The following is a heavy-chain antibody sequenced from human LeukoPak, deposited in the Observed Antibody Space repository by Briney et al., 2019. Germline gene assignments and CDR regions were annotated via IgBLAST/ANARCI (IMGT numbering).Heavy chain of an antibody. CDR1: GGTFSSYA. Sequence: SVKVSCKASGGTFSSYAISWVRQAPGQGLEWMGRIIPILGIANYAQKFQGRVTITADKSTSTAYMELSSLRSEDTAVYYCASRGYCSSTSCYDEGIFDYWGQGTLVTVSS. D-gene: IGHD2-2*01. J-gene: IGHJ4*02. V-gene: IGHV1-69*04. CDR3: ASRGYCSSTSCYDEGIFDY. CDR2: IIPILGIA.